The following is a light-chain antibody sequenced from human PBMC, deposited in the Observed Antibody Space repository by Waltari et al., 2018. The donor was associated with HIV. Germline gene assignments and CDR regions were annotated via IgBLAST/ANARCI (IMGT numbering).Light chain of an antibody. CDR3: ATWDDILSGYL. CDR1: NSNIGSNF. V-gene: IGLV1-47*01. J-gene: IGLJ1*01. CDR2: KDN. Sequence: QSVPTQPPSASGTPGQRVAISCSGSNSNIGSNFVYWYQQLPGTAPKLLIYKDNRRPSGGPERFSASKSGSSSSLAISGLRSEDEAEYYCATWDDILSGYLFGTGTKVTVL.